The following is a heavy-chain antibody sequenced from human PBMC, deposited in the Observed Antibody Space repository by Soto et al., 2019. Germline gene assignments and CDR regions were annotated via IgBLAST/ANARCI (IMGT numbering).Heavy chain of an antibody. Sequence: GGSLRLSCVASGFTFGSYAMSWVRQAPGQGLEWVSIISGAGSSTYTAGFVRGRFTISRDNSKNMLFLQMKSLRAEDTAVYFCAKARPSGGYYYVEAFDLWGRGTMVTVSS. CDR2: ISGAGSST. J-gene: IGHJ3*01. CDR1: GFTFGSYA. D-gene: IGHD3-22*01. CDR3: AKARPSGGYYYVEAFDL. V-gene: IGHV3-23*01.